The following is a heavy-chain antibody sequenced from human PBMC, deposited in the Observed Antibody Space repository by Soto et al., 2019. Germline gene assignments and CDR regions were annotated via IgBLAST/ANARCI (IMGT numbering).Heavy chain of an antibody. J-gene: IGHJ4*02. D-gene: IGHD6-13*01. CDR2: ISGSGDDT. CDR3: ARWEGQQPVYFDS. Sequence: GGSLRLSCAASGFTFRNYGMNWVRQAPGKGLEWVSGISGSGDDTYYADSVKGRFTISRDNSKHTLYLQINSLRAEDTAVYYCARWEGQQPVYFDSWGQGTLVTVSS. V-gene: IGHV3-23*01. CDR1: GFTFRNYG.